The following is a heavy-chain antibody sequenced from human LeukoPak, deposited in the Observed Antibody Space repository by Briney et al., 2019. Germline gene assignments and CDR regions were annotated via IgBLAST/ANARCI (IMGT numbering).Heavy chain of an antibody. J-gene: IGHJ4*02. CDR3: AKEGYCSSTSCYSWGLFDY. Sequence: GGSLRLSCAASGFTFSSYGMHWVRQAPGKGLEWVAVISYDGSNKYYADSVKGRFTISRDNSKNTLYLQMNSLRAEDTAVYYCAKEGYCSSTSCYSWGLFDYWGQGTLVTVSS. V-gene: IGHV3-30*18. D-gene: IGHD2-2*01. CDR1: GFTFSSYG. CDR2: ISYDGSNK.